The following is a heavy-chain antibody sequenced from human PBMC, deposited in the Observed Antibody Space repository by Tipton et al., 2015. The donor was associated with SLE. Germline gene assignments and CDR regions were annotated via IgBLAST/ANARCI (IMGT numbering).Heavy chain of an antibody. CDR3: ARGQWLVGGAFDI. V-gene: IGHV5-10-1*01. D-gene: IGHD6-19*01. J-gene: IGHJ3*02. Sequence: GHVTISADESITTAYLQWSSLKASDTAVYYCARGQWLVGGAFDIWGQGTMVTVSS.